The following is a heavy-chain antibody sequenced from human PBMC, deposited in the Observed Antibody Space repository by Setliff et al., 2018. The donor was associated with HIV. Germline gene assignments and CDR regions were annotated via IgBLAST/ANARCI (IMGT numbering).Heavy chain of an antibody. Sequence: SETLSLTCTVSGGSISSYFWSWIRQPPGKGLEWIGYIYTSGSTNYNPSLKSRVTISVDTSENQFSLKLTSVTAADTAMYFCARDATSEGYMDVWGKGTTVTVSS. J-gene: IGHJ6*03. CDR2: IYTSGST. CDR3: ARDATSEGYMDV. V-gene: IGHV4-4*08. CDR1: GGSISSYF.